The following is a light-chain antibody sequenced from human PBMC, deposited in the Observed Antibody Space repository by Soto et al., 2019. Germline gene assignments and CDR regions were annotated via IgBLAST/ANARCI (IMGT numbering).Light chain of an antibody. CDR2: GNS. J-gene: IGLJ2*01. V-gene: IGLV1-40*01. Sequence: QPVLTQPPSVSGAPGQRVTISCTGSSSNIGAGYDVHWYQQLPGTAPKLLIYGNSNRPSGVPDRFSGYKSGTSASLAITGLQAEDEADDYCQSYDSSLSGVVFGGWTKLTFL. CDR1: SSNIGAGYD. CDR3: QSYDSSLSGVV.